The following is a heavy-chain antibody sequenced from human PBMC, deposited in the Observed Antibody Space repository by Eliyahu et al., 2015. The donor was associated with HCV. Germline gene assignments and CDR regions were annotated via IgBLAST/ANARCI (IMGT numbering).Heavy chain of an antibody. D-gene: IGHD6-19*01. CDR3: SSGGGGIAVAGTGGWFDP. V-gene: IGHV4-59*01. CDR1: GASISTYY. Sequence: QVQLQESGPGLVKPSETLSLTCTXSGASISTYYWXWIRXPPGKGLEWIGYIHYSGSTNYNPSLKXRVTMSVDTSKNQFSLKLSSVTAADTAVYYCSSGGGGIAVAGTGGWFDPWGQGTLVTVSS. J-gene: IGHJ5*02. CDR2: IHYSGST.